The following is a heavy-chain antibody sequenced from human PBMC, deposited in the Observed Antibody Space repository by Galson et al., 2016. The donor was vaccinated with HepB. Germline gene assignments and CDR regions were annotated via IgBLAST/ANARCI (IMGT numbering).Heavy chain of an antibody. D-gene: IGHD6-19*01. CDR1: GFAFRSYW. Sequence: SLRLSCAASGFAFRSYWMHWVRQAPGKGLVWVSRINEDGSITTYADSVKGRFTISRDNAKNTLYLEMISLRPEDTAVYYCARDLAGPFDYWGQGTLATVSS. V-gene: IGHV3-74*01. J-gene: IGHJ4*02. CDR3: ARDLAGPFDY. CDR2: INEDGSIT.